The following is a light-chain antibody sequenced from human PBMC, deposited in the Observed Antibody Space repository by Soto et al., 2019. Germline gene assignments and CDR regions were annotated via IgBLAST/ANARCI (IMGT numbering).Light chain of an antibody. Sequence: EIVLTQSPATLSLSPGERATLSCRASQSFSSYLAWYQQKPGQAPRLLIYDASKRDTGIPARFSGRGSGTDFTLTISSIEPEDVAVYYCQQRSNWRPVITFGQGTRLEIK. CDR3: QQRSNWRPVIT. V-gene: IGKV3-11*01. CDR1: QSFSSY. J-gene: IGKJ5*01. CDR2: DAS.